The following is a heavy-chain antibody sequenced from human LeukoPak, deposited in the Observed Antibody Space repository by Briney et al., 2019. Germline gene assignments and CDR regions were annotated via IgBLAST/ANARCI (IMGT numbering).Heavy chain of an antibody. CDR3: ARDRGAVAATWFDY. Sequence: GGSLRLSCAASGFTFSGYDMSWVRQAPGKGLEWVSCIGSSSTYTNYADSVKGRFTISRDNAKNSLYLQMDGLRAEDTAVYYCARDRGAVAATWFDYWGQGTLVTVSS. D-gene: IGHD6-19*01. V-gene: IGHV3-11*05. CDR1: GFTFSGYD. J-gene: IGHJ4*02. CDR2: IGSSSTYT.